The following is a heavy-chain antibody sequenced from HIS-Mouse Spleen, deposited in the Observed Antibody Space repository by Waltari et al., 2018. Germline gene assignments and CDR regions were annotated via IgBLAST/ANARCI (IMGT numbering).Heavy chain of an antibody. J-gene: IGHJ3*02. D-gene: IGHD2-15*01. CDR1: GSAFSSYA. CDR3: ARGFRWHDAFDI. V-gene: IGHV3-30-3*01. Sequence: QVQLVESGGGVGQPGRSLRLSCAAPGSAFSSYATPWVRQARGTALEWVAVISYDGSNKYYADSVKGRFTISRDNSKNTLYLQMNSLRAEDTAVYYCARGFRWHDAFDIWGQGTMVTVSS. CDR2: ISYDGSNK.